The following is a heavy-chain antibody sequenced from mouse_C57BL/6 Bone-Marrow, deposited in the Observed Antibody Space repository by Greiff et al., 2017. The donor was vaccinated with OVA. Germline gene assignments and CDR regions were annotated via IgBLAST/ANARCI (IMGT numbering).Heavy chain of an antibody. V-gene: IGHV1-19*01. D-gene: IGHD1-1*01. CDR1: GYTFTDYY. CDR2: INPYNGGT. Sequence: EVQLQQSGPVLVKPGASVKMSCKASGYTFTDYYMNWVKQSHGKSLEWIGVINPYNGGTSYNQKFKGKATLTVDKSSSTAYMELNSLTSEDSAVYYCAREDYGSRSGGYWGQGTTLTVSA. CDR3: AREDYGSRSGGY. J-gene: IGHJ2*01.